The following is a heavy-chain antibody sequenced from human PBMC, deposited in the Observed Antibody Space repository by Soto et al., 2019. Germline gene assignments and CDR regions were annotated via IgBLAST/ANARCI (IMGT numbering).Heavy chain of an antibody. CDR1: GGSVSSYY. CDR3: AREYDYVCGSYRLGYYYGMDV. J-gene: IGHJ6*02. Sequence: PSETLSLTCTVSGGSVSSYYWSWIRQPAGKGLEWIGRIYTSGSTNYNPSLKSRVTMSVDTSKNQFSLKLSSVTAADTAVYYCAREYDYVCGSYRLGYYYGMDVWGQGTTVTVSS. D-gene: IGHD3-16*02. CDR2: IYTSGST. V-gene: IGHV4-4*07.